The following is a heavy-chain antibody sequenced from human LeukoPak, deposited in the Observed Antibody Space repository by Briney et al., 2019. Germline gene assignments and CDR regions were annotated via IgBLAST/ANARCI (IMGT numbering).Heavy chain of an antibody. D-gene: IGHD3-3*01. CDR1: GYTFTSYG. Sequence: SVKVSCKASGYTFTSYGISWVRQAPGQGLEWMGWISAYNGNTNYAQKLQGRVTMTTDASTSTAYMELRSLRSDDTAVYYCVRVRRITIFGVVIEGFADYWGQGTLATVSS. V-gene: IGHV1-18*01. J-gene: IGHJ4*02. CDR3: VRVRRITIFGVVIEGFADY. CDR2: ISAYNGNT.